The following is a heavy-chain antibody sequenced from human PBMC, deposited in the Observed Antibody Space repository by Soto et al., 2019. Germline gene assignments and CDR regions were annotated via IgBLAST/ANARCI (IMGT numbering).Heavy chain of an antibody. Sequence: ASVKVSCKASGYTFTSYYLHWVRQAPGQGPEWMGIINPSGGGTSYAQKFQGRVTMTRDTSTSTAYMELSSLRSEDTAVYYCARDQPVTRVRGVIGYYYGMDVWGQGTTVTVSS. V-gene: IGHV1-46*01. CDR2: INPSGGGT. CDR1: GYTFTSYY. D-gene: IGHD3-10*01. CDR3: ARDQPVTRVRGVIGYYYGMDV. J-gene: IGHJ6*02.